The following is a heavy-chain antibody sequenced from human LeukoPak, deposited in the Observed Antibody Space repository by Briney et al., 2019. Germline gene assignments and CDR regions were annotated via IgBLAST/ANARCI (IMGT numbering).Heavy chain of an antibody. CDR2: ISSSSYI. CDR1: GFTFSSYS. Sequence: GGSLRLSCAASGFTFSSYSMNWVRQAPGKGLEWVSSISSSSYIYYADPVKGRFTISRDNAKNSLYLQMNSLRAEDTAVYYCARAPKGIRGASDYWGQGTLVTVSS. J-gene: IGHJ4*02. D-gene: IGHD1-26*01. V-gene: IGHV3-21*01. CDR3: ARAPKGIRGASDY.